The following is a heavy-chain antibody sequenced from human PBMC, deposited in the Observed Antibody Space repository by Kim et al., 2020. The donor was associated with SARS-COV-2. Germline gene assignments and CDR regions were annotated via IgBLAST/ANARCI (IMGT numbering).Heavy chain of an antibody. CDR3: ARHYGDYKFDY. J-gene: IGHJ4*02. D-gene: IGHD4-17*01. V-gene: IGHV4-39*01. Sequence: SNPTLKRRVTISVDTSKNQFSLKLSSVTAADTAVYYCARHYGDYKFDYWGQGTLVTVSS.